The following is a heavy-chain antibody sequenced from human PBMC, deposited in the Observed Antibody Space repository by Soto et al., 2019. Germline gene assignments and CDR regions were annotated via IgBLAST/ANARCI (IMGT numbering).Heavy chain of an antibody. J-gene: IGHJ3*02. CDR2: IYPGDSDT. CDR3: ARPDYYDISGYYPDDAFDI. CDR1: GYSFTSYW. Sequence: PGESLKISCKGSGYSFTSYWIGWVRQMPGKGLEWMGIIYPGDSDTRYSPSFQGQVTISADKSISTAYLQWSSLKASDTAMYYCARPDYYDISGYYPDDAFDIWCQGTMVTVSS. D-gene: IGHD3-22*01. V-gene: IGHV5-51*01.